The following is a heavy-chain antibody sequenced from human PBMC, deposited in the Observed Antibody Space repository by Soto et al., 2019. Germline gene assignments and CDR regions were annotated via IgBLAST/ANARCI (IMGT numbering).Heavy chain of an antibody. CDR1: GDTISSDA. D-gene: IGHD2-8*01. Sequence: PVKLDCKAAGDTISSDAISCGRQTPGQGLEWMGGIIPIFGTANYAQKFQGRVTITADESTSTAYMELSSLRSEDTAVYYCARSYPYCTNGVCYTFCFDTWGQGTLVTVSS. J-gene: IGHJ5*02. CDR2: IIPIFGTA. V-gene: IGHV1-69*01. CDR3: ARSYPYCTNGVCYTFCFDT.